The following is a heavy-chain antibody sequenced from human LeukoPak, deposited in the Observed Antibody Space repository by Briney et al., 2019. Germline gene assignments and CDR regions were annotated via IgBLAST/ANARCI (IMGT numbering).Heavy chain of an antibody. D-gene: IGHD5-12*01. CDR1: GYTFSKFG. Sequence: GASVEVSCKASGYTFSKFGISWVRQAPGQGLEWMGWISAYNGDTNCAQEFQGRITMTIDTSTNTAYMELRSLKSDDTAVYYCARESLRPTWGQGTLVTVSS. CDR3: ARESLRPT. J-gene: IGHJ4*02. V-gene: IGHV1-18*01. CDR2: ISAYNGDT.